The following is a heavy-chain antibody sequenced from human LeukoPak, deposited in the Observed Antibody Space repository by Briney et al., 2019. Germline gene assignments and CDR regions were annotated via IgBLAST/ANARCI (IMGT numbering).Heavy chain of an antibody. CDR1: GYRFSNYW. Sequence: KAGESLKISCKGSGYRFSNYWIGWVRQMPGKGLEWMGFINPADSSTTYSPSFQGQVTISADNSISTAYLQWSSLQASDTAMYFCARHLNPPGGWWAPAGLWGQGSLVTVSS. CDR3: ARHLNPPGGWWAPAGL. CDR2: INPADSST. D-gene: IGHD2-8*02. V-gene: IGHV5-51*01. J-gene: IGHJ4*02.